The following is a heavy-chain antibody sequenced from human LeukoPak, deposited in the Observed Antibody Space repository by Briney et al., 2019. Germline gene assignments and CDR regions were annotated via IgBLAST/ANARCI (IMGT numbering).Heavy chain of an antibody. Sequence: GGSLRLSCAASGFTFSSYWMSWVRQAPGKGLEWVANIKQDGSEKYYVDSVKGRFTISRDNAKNTLYLQMNSLRAEDTAVYYCARSLSSELGIGYFDYWGQGTLVTVSS. CDR2: IKQDGSEK. CDR3: ARSLSSELGIGYFDY. D-gene: IGHD7-27*01. V-gene: IGHV3-7*01. CDR1: GFTFSSYW. J-gene: IGHJ4*02.